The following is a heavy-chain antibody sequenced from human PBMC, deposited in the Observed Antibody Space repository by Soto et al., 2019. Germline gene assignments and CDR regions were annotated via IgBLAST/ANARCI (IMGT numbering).Heavy chain of an antibody. Sequence: QTGGSLRLSCAASGFMFENYAMLCVRQAPGKGLAWVATVRGNSDGAYYADSVKGQFIISRDNSTNTMSLQLNSLRDDDTAIYYCAKGKTENGVDWLDPWGPGTLVTVSS. D-gene: IGHD2-8*01. J-gene: IGHJ5*02. CDR2: VRGNSDGA. V-gene: IGHV3-23*01. CDR1: GFMFENYA. CDR3: AKGKTENGVDWLDP.